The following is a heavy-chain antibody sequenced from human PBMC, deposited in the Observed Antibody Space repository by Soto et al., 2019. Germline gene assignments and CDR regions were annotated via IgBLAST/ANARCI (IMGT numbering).Heavy chain of an antibody. CDR1: GFTFSSYS. CDR2: ISSSSSTI. V-gene: IGHV3-48*01. Sequence: GGSLRLSCAAAGFTFSSYSMNWVRQAPGKGLEWVSYISSSSSTIYYADSVKGRFTISRDNAKNSLYLQMNSLRAEDTAVYYCARKDILTGSPYYYYMDVWGKGTTVTVSS. CDR3: ARKDILTGSPYYYYMDV. D-gene: IGHD3-9*01. J-gene: IGHJ6*03.